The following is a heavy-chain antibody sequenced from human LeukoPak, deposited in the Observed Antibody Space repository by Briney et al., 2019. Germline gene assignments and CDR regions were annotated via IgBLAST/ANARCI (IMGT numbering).Heavy chain of an antibody. J-gene: IGHJ4*02. CDR1: GGTFSRYA. V-gene: IGHV1-69*13. CDR3: ARDRPYTGGWRGFDY. D-gene: IGHD6-19*01. CDR2: IIPMFGIA. Sequence: SVKVSCKDSGGTFSRYAISWVRQAPGQGHEWMGGIIPMFGIANYAQKFQGRVTITADESTSTAYMELSSLRSEDTAVYYCARDRPYTGGWRGFDYWGQGTLVTVSS.